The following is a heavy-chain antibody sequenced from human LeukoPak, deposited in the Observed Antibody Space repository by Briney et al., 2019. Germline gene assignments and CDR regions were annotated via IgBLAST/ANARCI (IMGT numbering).Heavy chain of an antibody. Sequence: SETLSLTCTVSAASFISSSHHWGWIRQSPGKGLEWIGTVYYGRTTYYNPSLDGRVTISPDTSKNQFSLKLSSVTAADTAVYYCARAFGMVRGGTDYWGQGTLVTVSS. CDR3: ARAFGMVRGGTDY. CDR1: AASFISSSHH. D-gene: IGHD3-10*01. V-gene: IGHV4-39*07. J-gene: IGHJ4*02. CDR2: VYYGRTT.